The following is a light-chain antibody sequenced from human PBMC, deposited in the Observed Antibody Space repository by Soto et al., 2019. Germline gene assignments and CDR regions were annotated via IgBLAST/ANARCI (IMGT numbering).Light chain of an antibody. CDR1: RSDVGGYKY. J-gene: IGLJ2*01. Sequence: QSALTQPRSVSGSPGQSVTISCTGSRSDVGGYKYVSWYQQFPGKAPKLIIYDVAKRPSGVPGRFSGSKSGNTASLTISGLQAEDEGDYYCCSYGGGRTPLGFDGGTKVTVL. V-gene: IGLV2-11*01. CDR2: DVA. CDR3: CSYGGGRTPLG.